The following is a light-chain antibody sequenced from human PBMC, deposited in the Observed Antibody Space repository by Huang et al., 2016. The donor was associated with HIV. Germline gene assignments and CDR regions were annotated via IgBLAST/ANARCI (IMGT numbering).Light chain of an antibody. J-gene: IGKJ1*01. V-gene: IGKV3-15*01. CDR1: QSVTNN. CDR2: GAS. Sequence: EIVMTQSPATLSVSPGERVTLSCRASQSVTNNLAWYQLKPCQAPRLLIYGASTRATGFPARFGGSGSGTEFTLTITSLQSEDFAVYYCQQYNNWPPWTFGQGTKVEIK. CDR3: QQYNNWPPWT.